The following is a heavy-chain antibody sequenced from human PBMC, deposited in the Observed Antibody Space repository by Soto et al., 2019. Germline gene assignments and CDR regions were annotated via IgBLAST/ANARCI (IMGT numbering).Heavy chain of an antibody. Sequence: SLRLSCAASGFTFRNYAMHWVRQAPGKGLEWVAVIWNDGSNVYYTDSVKGRFTLSRDNSMNTLILQMNSLRAEDKAVYYCARIRGDWEIFFAFDIWGQGTMVTVS. CDR3: ARIRGDWEIFFAFDI. CDR2: IWNDGSNV. V-gene: IGHV3-33*01. J-gene: IGHJ3*02. D-gene: IGHD1-26*01. CDR1: GFTFRNYA.